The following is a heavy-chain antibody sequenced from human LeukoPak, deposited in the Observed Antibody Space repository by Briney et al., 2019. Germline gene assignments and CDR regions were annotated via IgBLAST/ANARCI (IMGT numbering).Heavy chain of an antibody. Sequence: GGSLRLSCVASGFTFSSYGMHWVRPAPGKGLEWVAVICYDGSNKYYAGSVKGRFTISRDNSKNTLYLQMDSLRAEDTAVYYCAIPLSRGGYQLDYWGQGTLVTVSS. CDR3: AIPLSRGGYQLDY. J-gene: IGHJ4*02. D-gene: IGHD6-19*01. V-gene: IGHV3-33*01. CDR1: GFTFSSYG. CDR2: ICYDGSNK.